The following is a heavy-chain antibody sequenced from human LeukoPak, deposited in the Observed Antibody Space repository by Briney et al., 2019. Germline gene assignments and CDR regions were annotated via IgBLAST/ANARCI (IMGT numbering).Heavy chain of an antibody. Sequence: PSETLSLTCTVSGASVSSDYWSWIRQSPGKGLEWIGYIYHSGHTMSNPSLKSRVSLSLDTSNNQFSLKLSSVTAADTAVYYCARHPFQYPFDHWGQGTVVSASS. D-gene: IGHD2/OR15-2a*01. CDR1: GASVSSDY. J-gene: IGHJ5*02. CDR3: ARHPFQYPFDH. V-gene: IGHV4-59*08. CDR2: IYHSGHT.